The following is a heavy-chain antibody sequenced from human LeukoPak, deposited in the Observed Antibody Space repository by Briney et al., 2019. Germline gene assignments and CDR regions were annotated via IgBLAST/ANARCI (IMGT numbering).Heavy chain of an antibody. D-gene: IGHD3-10*01. CDR1: GYTFTRYA. CDR2: INAGDGYT. Sequence: ASVKVSCKASGYTFTRYAMHWVRQAPGQRLEWMGWINAGDGYTRYSQKFQGRVTITRDTSASTAYMELSSLRSEDTAVYYCARIGLIYYYYGMDVWGQGTTVTVSS. CDR3: ARIGLIYYYYGMDV. J-gene: IGHJ6*02. V-gene: IGHV1-3*01.